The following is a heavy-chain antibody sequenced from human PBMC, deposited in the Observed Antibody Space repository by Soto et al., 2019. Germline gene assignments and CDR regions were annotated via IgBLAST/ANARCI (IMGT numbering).Heavy chain of an antibody. Sequence: SYAISWVRQAPGQGLEWMGGIIPIFGTANYAQKFQGRVTITADESTSTAYMELSSLRSEDTAVYYCARGPKVGARNGLSYWGQGTLVTVSS. D-gene: IGHD1-26*01. J-gene: IGHJ4*02. V-gene: IGHV1-69*01. CDR3: ARGPKVGARNGLSY. CDR1: SYA. CDR2: IIPIFGTA.